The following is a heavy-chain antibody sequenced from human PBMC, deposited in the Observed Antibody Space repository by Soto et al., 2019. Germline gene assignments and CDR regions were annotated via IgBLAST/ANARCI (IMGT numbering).Heavy chain of an antibody. CDR2: IDSSTKYT. CDR1: GFTFRDYY. J-gene: IGHJ6*02. Sequence: QVQLVESGGGLVRPGGSLRLSCEASGFTFRDYYMTWFRQAPGMGLEWLSYIDSSTKYTNYADSVKGRFTISRDNAKKSLYLQMNSLRADDTAVYYCAREYYYTMDVWGQGTMVTVSS. V-gene: IGHV3-11*05. CDR3: AREYYYTMDV.